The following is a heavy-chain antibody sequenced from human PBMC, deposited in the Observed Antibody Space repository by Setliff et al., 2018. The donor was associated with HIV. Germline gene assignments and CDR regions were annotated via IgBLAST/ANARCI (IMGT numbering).Heavy chain of an antibody. J-gene: IGHJ4*02. D-gene: IGHD4-17*01. Sequence: PSETLSLTCTVSGVSINSGNYYWGWIRQPAGKRLEWIGRIYSSGNTNYNPSLKSRVTISADTSKNQFSLRLKSVTAAETAVYYCTRHAPGSDYGDAYYFDYWGQGRLVTVSS. CDR1: GVSINSGNYY. CDR3: TRHAPGSDYGDAYYFDY. V-gene: IGHV4-61*02. CDR2: IYSSGNT.